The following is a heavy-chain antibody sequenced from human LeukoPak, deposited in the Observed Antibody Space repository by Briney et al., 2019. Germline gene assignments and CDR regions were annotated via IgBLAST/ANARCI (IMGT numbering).Heavy chain of an antibody. J-gene: IGHJ3*02. CDR1: GFTFDDYA. CDR3: AKSMGIRLGPAFDI. CDR2: ISWNSGSI. Sequence: GGSLRLSCAASGFTFDDYAMHWVRQAPGKGLEWVSGISWNSGSIGYADSVKGRFTISRDNAKNSLYLQMNSLRAEDMALYYCAKSMGIRLGPAFDIWGQGTMVTVSS. V-gene: IGHV3-9*03. D-gene: IGHD7-27*01.